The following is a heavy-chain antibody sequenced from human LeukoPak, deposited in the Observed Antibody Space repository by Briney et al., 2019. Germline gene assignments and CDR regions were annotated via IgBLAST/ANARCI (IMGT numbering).Heavy chain of an antibody. CDR3: ARSHGDSSGYYYVA. D-gene: IGHD3-22*01. V-gene: IGHV4-34*01. CDR1: GGSFSGYY. Sequence: SETLSLTCAVYGGSFSGYYWSWIRQPPGKGLEWIGEINHSVSTNYNPSLKSRVNISVDPSKNQFSLKLSSVTAADTAVYYCARSHGDSSGYYYVAWSQGTLVTVSS. J-gene: IGHJ4*02. CDR2: INHSVST.